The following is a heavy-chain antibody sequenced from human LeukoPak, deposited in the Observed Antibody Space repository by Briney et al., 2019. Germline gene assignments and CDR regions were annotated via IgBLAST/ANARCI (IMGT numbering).Heavy chain of an antibody. V-gene: IGHV3-20*04. CDR2: ISWIGGGT. CDR3: ARAQTYGDSRLLLDY. CDR1: GFTCSDHY. J-gene: IGHJ4*02. D-gene: IGHD4-17*01. Sequence: PGGSLTLSCAASGFTCSDHYMDWVRQAPGKGLEWVSGISWIGGGTGYADSVKGRFTISRDNAKNSQYLQMSSLRVEDTALYYCARAQTYGDSRLLLDYWGQGTLSPSPQ.